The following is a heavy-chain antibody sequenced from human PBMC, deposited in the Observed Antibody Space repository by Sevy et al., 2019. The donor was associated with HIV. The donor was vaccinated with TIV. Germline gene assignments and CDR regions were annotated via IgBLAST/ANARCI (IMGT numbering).Heavy chain of an antibody. CDR3: ASASVRGVIINPLDY. CDR2: INSDGIIT. CDR1: GFTFSSYW. Sequence: GGSLRLSCAASGFTFSSYWMYWVRQAPGKGLVWVSRINSDGIITSYADSVKGRFTISRDNAKSTLYLQMNSLRAEDTAVYYCASASVRGVIINPLDYWGQGTLVTVSS. V-gene: IGHV3-74*01. D-gene: IGHD3-10*02. J-gene: IGHJ4*02.